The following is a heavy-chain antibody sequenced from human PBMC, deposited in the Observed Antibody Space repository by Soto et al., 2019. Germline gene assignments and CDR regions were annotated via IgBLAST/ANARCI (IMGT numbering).Heavy chain of an antibody. CDR2: ISAYNGNT. Sequence: ASVKVSCKASGYTFTSYGISWVRQAPGQGLEWMGWISAYNGNTNYAQKLQGRVTMTTDTSTSTAYMELRSLRSDDTAVYYCAGPSSTTTHDAFDIWGQGTMVTVSS. J-gene: IGHJ3*02. D-gene: IGHD2-2*01. CDR1: GYTFTSYG. V-gene: IGHV1-18*01. CDR3: AGPSSTTTHDAFDI.